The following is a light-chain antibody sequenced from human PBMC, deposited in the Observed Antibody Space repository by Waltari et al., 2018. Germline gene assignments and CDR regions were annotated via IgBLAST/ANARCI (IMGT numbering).Light chain of an antibody. CDR1: SSAVRGYNL. V-gene: IGLV2-23*01. J-gene: IGLJ2*01. CDR3: CSYAGSSPSVV. CDR2: EGS. Sequence: QSGLNPPASVSGSPGPSITHPRPGTSSAVRGYNLASWYQHHPGKAPKVMIYEGSERPSGVSNRFSGSKSGNTASLTISGLQAEDEADYYCCSYAGSSPSVVFGGGTKLTVL.